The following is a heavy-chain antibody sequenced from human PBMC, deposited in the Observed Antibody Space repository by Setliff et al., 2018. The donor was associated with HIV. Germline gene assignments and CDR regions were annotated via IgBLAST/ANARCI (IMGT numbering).Heavy chain of an antibody. Sequence: ASVKVSCKASGGTFSNYAISWVRQAPGQGLEWMGGIIPIFGSTKYAQKFQGRVTITADESASTAYMELSSLRSEDTAVYYCARLTYCGGDCYSTGASDIWGQGTMVTVSS. V-gene: IGHV1-69*13. CDR1: GGTFSNYA. J-gene: IGHJ3*02. CDR3: ARLTYCGGDCYSTGASDI. D-gene: IGHD2-21*01. CDR2: IIPIFGST.